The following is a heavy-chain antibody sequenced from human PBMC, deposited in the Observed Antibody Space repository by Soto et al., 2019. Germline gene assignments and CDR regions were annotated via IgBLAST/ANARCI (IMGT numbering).Heavy chain of an antibody. J-gene: IGHJ2*01. D-gene: IGHD3-22*01. V-gene: IGHV3-30-3*01. CDR3: AREINYYDPPVAYFDL. CDR2: ISYDGSNK. Sequence: QVQLVESGGGVVQPGRSLRLSCAASGFTFSSYAMHWVRQAPGKGLEWVAVISYDGSNKYYADSVKGRFTISRDNSKNTRYLQMSSLRAEDTAVYYCAREINYYDPPVAYFDLCGRGTLVTVSS. CDR1: GFTFSSYA.